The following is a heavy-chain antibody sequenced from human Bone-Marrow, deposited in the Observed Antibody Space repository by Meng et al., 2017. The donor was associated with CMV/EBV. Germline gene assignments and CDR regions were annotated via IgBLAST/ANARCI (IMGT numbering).Heavy chain of an antibody. Sequence: ASAKAPCKASGYTFTGYYMHWVRQAPGQGLEWMGWINPNSGGTNYAQKFQGRVTMTRDTSISTAYMELTRLRSDDTALYYCARDGLIWFGELLGTNFGYYYGMDVWGQGTTVTVSS. CDR1: GYTFTGYY. CDR3: ARDGLIWFGELLGTNFGYYYGMDV. D-gene: IGHD3-10*01. V-gene: IGHV1-2*02. J-gene: IGHJ6*02. CDR2: INPNSGGT.